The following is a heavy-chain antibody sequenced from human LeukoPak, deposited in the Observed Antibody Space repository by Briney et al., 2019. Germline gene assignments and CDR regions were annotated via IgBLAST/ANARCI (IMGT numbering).Heavy chain of an antibody. V-gene: IGHV1-18*01. CDR3: ARIMVRGVLIDY. Sequence: ASVKVSCKASGGTFSSYAISWVRQAPGQGLEWMGWISAYNGNTNYAQKLQGRVTMTTDTSTSTAYMELRSLRSDDTAVYYCARIMVRGVLIDYWGQGTLVTVSS. CDR1: GGTFSSYA. D-gene: IGHD3-10*01. CDR2: ISAYNGNT. J-gene: IGHJ4*02.